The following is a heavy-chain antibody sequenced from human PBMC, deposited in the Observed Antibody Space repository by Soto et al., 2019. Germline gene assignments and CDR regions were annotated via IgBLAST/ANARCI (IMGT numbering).Heavy chain of an antibody. CDR3: ARSYSGTFYGYDP. Sequence: PSETLSLTCTVSGGSISSYHWSWIRQSPGKGLEWIGYVFYTGSTKYNPALKRRVTISVDTSKNQFSLKLSSVSAADTGLYYCARSYSGTFYGYDPWGQGILVTVSS. CDR2: VFYTGST. D-gene: IGHD1-26*01. J-gene: IGHJ5*02. V-gene: IGHV4-59*01. CDR1: GGSISSYH.